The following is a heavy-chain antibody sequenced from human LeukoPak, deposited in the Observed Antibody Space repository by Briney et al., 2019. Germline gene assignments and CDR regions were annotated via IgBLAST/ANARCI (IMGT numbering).Heavy chain of an antibody. D-gene: IGHD2-15*01. CDR2: IRYDGSNK. V-gene: IGHV3-30*02. J-gene: IGHJ6*03. Sequence: PGGSLRLSCAASGLTFGTYGMHWVRQAPGKGLEWVAFIRYDGSNKYADSVKGRFTISRDNSKNTLFLQMNSLRAEDTAVYYCAKDGGTHGEYYSYYMDVWGKGTTVTVSS. CDR1: GLTFGTYG. CDR3: AKDGGTHGEYYSYYMDV.